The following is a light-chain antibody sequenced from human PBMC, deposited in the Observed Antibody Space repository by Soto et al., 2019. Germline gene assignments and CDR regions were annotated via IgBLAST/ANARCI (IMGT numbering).Light chain of an antibody. CDR3: QQSYSTPSIT. CDR1: QGISSY. V-gene: IGKV1-39*01. Sequence: IQLTQSPSSLSASVGDRVTITCRASQGISSYLAWYQQKPGKAPKLLIYAASTLQSGVPSRFSGSGSGTVFTLTISSLQPEDFATYYCQQSYSTPSITFGQGTRLEIK. J-gene: IGKJ5*01. CDR2: AAS.